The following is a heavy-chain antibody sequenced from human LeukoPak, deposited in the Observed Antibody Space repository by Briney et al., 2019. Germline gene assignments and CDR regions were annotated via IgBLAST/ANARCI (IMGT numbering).Heavy chain of an antibody. V-gene: IGHV1-2*02. J-gene: IGHJ4*03. Sequence: GASVKVSCKASGYTLTGYYMHWVRQAPGQGLEWMGWINPNSGGTNSAQRFQGRVTMTRDTSISTAYMELSRLRSDDTAVYYCATVDYDSTVYYPDYWGQGTTVTVSS. CDR3: ATVDYDSTVYYPDY. D-gene: IGHD3-22*01. CDR2: INPNSGGT. CDR1: GYTLTGYY.